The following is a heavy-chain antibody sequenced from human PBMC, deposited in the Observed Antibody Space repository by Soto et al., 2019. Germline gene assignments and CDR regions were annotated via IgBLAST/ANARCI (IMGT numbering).Heavy chain of an antibody. V-gene: IGHV4-59*01. CDR1: GASISNYY. J-gene: IGHJ5*02. Sequence: LETLSLTCTVSGASISNYYLSWIRQPPGRGLEWIGHIFYSGSTNYNPAPKSRVTISVDTSKSQFSLKLSSVTAADTAVYYCAKDSGYNYGYFRWFDPWGQGTLVTVSS. D-gene: IGHD5-18*01. CDR3: AKDSGYNYGYFRWFDP. CDR2: IFYSGST.